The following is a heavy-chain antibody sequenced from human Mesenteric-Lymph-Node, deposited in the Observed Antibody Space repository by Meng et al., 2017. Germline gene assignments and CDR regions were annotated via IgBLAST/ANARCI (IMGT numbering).Heavy chain of an antibody. V-gene: IGHV3-30*04. CDR1: GFTFSSYA. J-gene: IGHJ4*02. Sequence: GGSLRLSCAASGFTFSSYAMHWVRQAPGKGLEWVSTIGSDGRNTHYADSVKGRFTISRDNSKNTLYLQMNSLRAEDTAVYYCARGPFLGGYKALFAYWGQGTLVTVSS. CDR3: ARGPFLGGYKALFAY. D-gene: IGHD5-24*01. CDR2: IGSDGRNT.